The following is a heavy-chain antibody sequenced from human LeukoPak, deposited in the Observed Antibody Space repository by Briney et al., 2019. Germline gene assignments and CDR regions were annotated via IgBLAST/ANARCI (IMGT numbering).Heavy chain of an antibody. D-gene: IGHD6-6*01. J-gene: IGHJ6*02. CDR3: ARGGSSSTYYYYGMDV. CDR2: ISYDGSNK. V-gene: IGHV3-30-3*01. CDR1: GFTFSSYA. Sequence: GRSLRLSCAASGFTFSSYAMHWVRQAPGKWLEWVAVISYDGSNKYYADSVKGRFTISRDNSKNTLYLQMNSLRAEDTAVYYCARGGSSSTYYYYGMDVWGQGTTVTVSS.